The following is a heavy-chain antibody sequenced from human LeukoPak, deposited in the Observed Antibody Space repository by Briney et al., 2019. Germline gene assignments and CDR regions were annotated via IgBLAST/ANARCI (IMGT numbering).Heavy chain of an antibody. CDR3: ARDRYYYDSSGYPFDY. D-gene: IGHD3-22*01. CDR2: IHTSGST. Sequence: SETLSLTCTVSGGSISSYYWSWTRQPAGKGLEWIGRIHTSGSTNYNPSLKSRVTMSGDTSKNQFSLKLSSVTAADTAVYYCARDRYYYDSSGYPFDYWGQGTLVTVSS. V-gene: IGHV4-4*07. CDR1: GGSISSYY. J-gene: IGHJ4*02.